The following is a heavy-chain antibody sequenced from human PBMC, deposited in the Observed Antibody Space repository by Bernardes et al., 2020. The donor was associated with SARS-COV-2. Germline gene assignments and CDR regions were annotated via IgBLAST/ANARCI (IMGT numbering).Heavy chain of an antibody. V-gene: IGHV3-30*18. J-gene: IGHJ4*02. D-gene: IGHD3-22*01. CDR2: LSYDGSNK. Sequence: GGSLRPPLAASGFPLSSYGLHWVPPAPGRGVEWVAVLSYDGSNKYYSDSVKGPFTISRDNSKNTLYLQMNSLRAEDTAVYYCAKDPSIMIVVIITHFDYWGQGTLVTVSS. CDR1: GFPLSSYG. CDR3: AKDPSIMIVVIITHFDY.